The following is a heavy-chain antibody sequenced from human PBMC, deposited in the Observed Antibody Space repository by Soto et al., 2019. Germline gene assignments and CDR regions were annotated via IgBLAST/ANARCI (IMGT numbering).Heavy chain of an antibody. D-gene: IGHD7-27*01. Sequence: EVQLLESGGALLQPGGSLRLSCAASGFTLSSHAMSWVRQAPGRGLEWVSTMSASGGNTYYADSVKGRFTISRDNSKNTLHLHMSSLRVEDTAVYYCAKDLTGDSISYFDYWGQGTLVTVSS. V-gene: IGHV3-23*01. CDR1: GFTLSSHA. J-gene: IGHJ4*02. CDR2: MSASGGNT. CDR3: AKDLTGDSISYFDY.